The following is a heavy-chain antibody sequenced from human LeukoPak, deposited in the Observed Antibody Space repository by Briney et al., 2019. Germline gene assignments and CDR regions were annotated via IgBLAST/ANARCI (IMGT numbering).Heavy chain of an antibody. J-gene: IGHJ6*02. CDR3: ARASSCYYGMDV. V-gene: IGHV1-69*01. Sequence: ASVKVSCKASGGTFISYAISWVRQAPGQGLEWMGGIIPIFGTANYAQKFQGRVTITAEESTSTAYMELSSLRSEDTAVYYCARASSCYYGMDVWGQGTTVTVSS. D-gene: IGHD1-1*01. CDR1: GGTFISYA. CDR2: IIPIFGTA.